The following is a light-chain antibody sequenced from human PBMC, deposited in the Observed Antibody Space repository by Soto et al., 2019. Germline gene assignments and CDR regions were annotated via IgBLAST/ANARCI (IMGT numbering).Light chain of an antibody. J-gene: IGLJ2*01. V-gene: IGLV2-8*01. Sequence: QSALTQTPSASGSPGQSVTISCTGTSSDVGSYDYVSWYQQRAGKAPKLLIYDVSKQPSGVPDRCSGSKSGNTVSLTVSGLQAEDEAYCHCCLFAGSYVLFGGGTQLTVL. CDR2: DVS. CDR3: CLFAGSYVL. CDR1: SSDVGSYDY.